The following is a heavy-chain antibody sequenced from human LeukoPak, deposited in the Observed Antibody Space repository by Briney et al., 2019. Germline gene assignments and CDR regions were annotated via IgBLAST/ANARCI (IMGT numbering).Heavy chain of an antibody. V-gene: IGHV4-30-4*01. CDR3: ARNKGSGSYFWFDP. Sequence: SETLSLTCAVSGGSISSTNWWSWVRQPPGKGLEWIGYIYYSGSTYYNPSLKSRVTISVDTSKNQFSLKLSSVTAADTAVYYCARNKGSGSYFWFDPWGQGTLVTVSS. CDR1: GGSISSTNW. CDR2: IYYSGST. D-gene: IGHD3-10*01. J-gene: IGHJ5*02.